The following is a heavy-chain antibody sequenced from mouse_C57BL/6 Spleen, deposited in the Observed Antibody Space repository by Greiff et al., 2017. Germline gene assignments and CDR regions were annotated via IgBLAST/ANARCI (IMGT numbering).Heavy chain of an antibody. Sequence: VQLQQSGPELVMPGASVKISCKASGYTFTDYNMDWVKQSHGKSLEWIGDINPNNGGTIYNQKFKGKATLTVDKSSSTAYMELRSLTSEDTAVYYCARLRLLHFDVWGTGTTVTVSS. V-gene: IGHV1-18*01. CDR2: INPNNGGT. CDR3: ARLRLLHFDV. CDR1: GYTFTDYN. D-gene: IGHD1-1*01. J-gene: IGHJ1*03.